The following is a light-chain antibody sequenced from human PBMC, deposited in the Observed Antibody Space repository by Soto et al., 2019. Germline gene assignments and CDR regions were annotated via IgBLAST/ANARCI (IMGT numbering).Light chain of an antibody. CDR3: QHYSNWPPWT. Sequence: EIVVTQSPGTVSVSPWERSTLSCRVSQSVGSNLAWYQQKAGQAPRLLIYGASTRATGIPVRFTGSGSGTEFTLTISSLQSEDFAVYYCQHYSNWPPWTFGRGTKVDIK. V-gene: IGKV3-15*01. CDR2: GAS. CDR1: QSVGSN. J-gene: IGKJ1*01.